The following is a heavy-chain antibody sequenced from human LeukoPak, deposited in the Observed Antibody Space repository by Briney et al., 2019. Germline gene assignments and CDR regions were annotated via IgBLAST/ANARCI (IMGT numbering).Heavy chain of an antibody. CDR1: GGSISSYY. V-gene: IGHV4-59*01. J-gene: IGHJ4*02. CDR3: ARDYGVGEFDY. D-gene: IGHD3-10*01. Sequence: SETLSLTCTVSGGSISSYYWSWIRQPPGKGLEWIGYIYYSGSTNYNPSLKSRVTISVDTSKNQFSLKLGSVTAADTAVYYCARDYGVGEFDYWGQGTLVTVSS. CDR2: IYYSGST.